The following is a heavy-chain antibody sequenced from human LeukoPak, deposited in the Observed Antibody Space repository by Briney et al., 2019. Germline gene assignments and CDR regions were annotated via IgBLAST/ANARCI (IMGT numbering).Heavy chain of an antibody. D-gene: IGHD3-22*01. V-gene: IGHV1-18*01. CDR1: GYTFTSYG. CDR3: ARGSEYYYDSSGYYYDY. J-gene: IGHJ4*02. CDR2: ISAYNGNT. Sequence: ASVKVSRKASGYTFTSYGISWVRPAPGQGLEWMGWISAYNGNTNYAQKLQGRVTMTTDTSTSTAYMELRSLRSDDTAVYYCARGSEYYYDSSGYYYDYWGQGTLVTVSS.